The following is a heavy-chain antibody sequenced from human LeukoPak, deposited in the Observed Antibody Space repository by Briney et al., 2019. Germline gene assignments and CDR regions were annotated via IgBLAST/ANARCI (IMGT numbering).Heavy chain of an antibody. Sequence: GASVKVSCKASGYTFTSYDINWVRQATGQGLEWMGWTNPNSGNTGYAQKFQGRVTMTRNTSISTAYMELSSLRSEDTAVYYCARGQYYYDSSGSFPFDYWGQGTLVTVSS. J-gene: IGHJ4*02. CDR3: ARGQYYYDSSGSFPFDY. CDR2: TNPNSGNT. V-gene: IGHV1-8*01. CDR1: GYTFTSYD. D-gene: IGHD3-22*01.